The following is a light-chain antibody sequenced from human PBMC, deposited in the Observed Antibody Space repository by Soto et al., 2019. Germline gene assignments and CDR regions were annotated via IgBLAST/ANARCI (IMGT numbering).Light chain of an antibody. J-gene: IGKJ5*01. CDR1: QGISNY. CDR2: AAS. Sequence: DIQMTQSPSSLSASVGDRVTITCRASQGISNYLAWCQQKPGKVPKLLIYAASTLQSGVPSRFSGSGSGTEFTLTISSLHPEDAATYCCQKYNSDPTFGQGTRLEIK. CDR3: QKYNSDPT. V-gene: IGKV1-27*01.